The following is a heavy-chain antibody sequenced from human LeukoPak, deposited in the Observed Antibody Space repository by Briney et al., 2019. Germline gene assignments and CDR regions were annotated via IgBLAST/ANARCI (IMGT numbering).Heavy chain of an antibody. V-gene: IGHV4-61*02. CDR2: IYTSGST. J-gene: IGHJ5*02. CDR1: GASISSGSHH. Sequence: SETLSLTCTVSGASISSGSHHWSWIRQPAGKGLESIGRIYTSGSTNYNPSLKSRVSISVDMSKNQFSLKLSSVTAADTGVYYCARDKGGFLYFGEYDPWGQGTLVTVSS. CDR3: ARDKGGFLYFGEYDP. D-gene: IGHD3-10*01.